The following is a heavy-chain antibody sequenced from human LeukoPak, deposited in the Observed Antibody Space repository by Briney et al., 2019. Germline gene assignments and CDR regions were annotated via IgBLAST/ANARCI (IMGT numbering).Heavy chain of an antibody. Sequence: GGSLRLSCAASGFTFDDYAMHWVRQAPGKGVEWVSGISWNSGSIGYADSVKGRFTISRDNAKNSLYLQMNSLRAEDTALYYCAKDTFPYCSGGSCYLDYWGQGTLVTVSS. CDR3: AKDTFPYCSGGSCYLDY. CDR1: GFTFDDYA. J-gene: IGHJ4*02. D-gene: IGHD2-15*01. V-gene: IGHV3-9*01. CDR2: ISWNSGSI.